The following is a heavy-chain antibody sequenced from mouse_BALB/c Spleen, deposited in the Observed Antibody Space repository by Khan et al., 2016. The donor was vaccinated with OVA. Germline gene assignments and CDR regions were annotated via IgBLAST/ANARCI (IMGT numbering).Heavy chain of an antibody. CDR2: ISYSGST. D-gene: IGHD1-1*01. V-gene: IGHV3-2*02. CDR1: GYSITSDYV. Sequence: EVQLQESGPGLVKPSQSLSLTCTVTGYSITSDYVRNWMRQSPGNKLEWRGYISYSGSTSYNPSFKSRISITRDTSKNQFFLQLNSVTSEDPATHCCASDYRSRYFDVWGAGTPFTVSS. CDR3: ASDYRSRYFDV. J-gene: IGHJ1*01.